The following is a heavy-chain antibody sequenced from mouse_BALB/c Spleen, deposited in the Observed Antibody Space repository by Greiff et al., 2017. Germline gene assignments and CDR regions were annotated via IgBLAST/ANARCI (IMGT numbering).Heavy chain of an antibody. V-gene: IGHV1-80*01. Sequence: QVQLKESGAELVRPGSSVKISCKASGYAFSSYWMNWVKQRPGQGLEWIGQIYPGDGDTNYNGKFKGKATLTADKSSSTAYMQLSSLTSEDSAVYFYFVTAASWYFDVWGAGTTVTVSS. CDR3: FVTAASWYFDV. CDR2: IYPGDGDT. CDR1: GYAFSSYW. D-gene: IGHD1-2*01. J-gene: IGHJ1*01.